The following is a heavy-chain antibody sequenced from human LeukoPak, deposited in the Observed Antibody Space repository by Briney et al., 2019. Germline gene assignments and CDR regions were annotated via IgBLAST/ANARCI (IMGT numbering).Heavy chain of an antibody. D-gene: IGHD3-22*01. J-gene: IGHJ4*02. CDR3: ARVNYYDSSGYSH. CDR2: INPNSGGT. V-gene: IGHV1-2*02. Sequence: ASVKVSCKASGYTFTGYYMHWVRQAPGQGLEWMGWINPNSGGTNYAQKFQGRVTMTRDTSISTAYMELSRLRSDDTAVYYCARVNYYDSSGYSHWGQGTLDTVSS. CDR1: GYTFTGYY.